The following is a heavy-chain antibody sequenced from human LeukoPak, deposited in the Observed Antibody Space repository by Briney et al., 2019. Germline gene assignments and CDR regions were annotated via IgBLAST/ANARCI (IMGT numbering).Heavy chain of an antibody. Sequence: SETLSLTCTVSGGSINSYYWSWIRQPPGKGLEWIGYIYYSGSTNYNPSLKCRVTISVDTSKNQFSLKMSSVTAADTAVYYCARARDGHINNWFDPWGQGTLVIVSS. V-gene: IGHV4-59*01. D-gene: IGHD5-24*01. CDR1: GGSINSYY. J-gene: IGHJ5*02. CDR3: ARARDGHINNWFDP. CDR2: IYYSGST.